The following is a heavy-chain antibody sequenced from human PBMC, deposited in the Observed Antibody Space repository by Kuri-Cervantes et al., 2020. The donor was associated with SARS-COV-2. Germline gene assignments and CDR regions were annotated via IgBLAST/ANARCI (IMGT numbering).Heavy chain of an antibody. V-gene: IGHV3-23*01. Sequence: GESLKISCAASGFTFSSYAMSWVRQAPGKGLEWVSAVSGSGGNTYYADSVKGRFTISRDNSKNTLYLQMSSLRAEDTAVYYCAKVNRSGYFPFAFDIWGQGTMVTVSS. CDR1: GFTFSSYA. J-gene: IGHJ3*02. D-gene: IGHD3-22*01. CDR2: VSGSGGNT. CDR3: AKVNRSGYFPFAFDI.